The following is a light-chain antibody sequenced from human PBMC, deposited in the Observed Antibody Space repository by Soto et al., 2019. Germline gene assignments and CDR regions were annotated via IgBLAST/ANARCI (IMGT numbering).Light chain of an antibody. V-gene: IGKV1-17*01. J-gene: IGKJ1*01. CDR3: LQHNTYPGT. CDR1: QDISKF. Sequence: TQMALGPSSLSPSIGYSLSFFCQASQDISKFLNWYQQKQGKAPKRLIYDASTLHSGVPSRFSGSGYGTEFNLTISSLQTEDFATYYCLQHNTYPGTFGQGTKVDIK. CDR2: DAS.